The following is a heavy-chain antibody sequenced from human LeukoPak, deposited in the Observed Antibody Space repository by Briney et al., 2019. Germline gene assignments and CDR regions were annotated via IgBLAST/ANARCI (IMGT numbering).Heavy chain of an antibody. D-gene: IGHD2-15*01. CDR3: ARVIGWSLFDC. CDR1: GVSISSYY. Sequence: SETLSLTCSVSGVSISSYYWSWIRQPPGKGLEYIGYIYYTGITNYNSSLKSRVTISVDTSKNQFSLRLSSVTAADTAVYYCARVIGWSLFDCWGQGTLVTVSS. V-gene: IGHV4-59*01. J-gene: IGHJ4*02. CDR2: IYYTGIT.